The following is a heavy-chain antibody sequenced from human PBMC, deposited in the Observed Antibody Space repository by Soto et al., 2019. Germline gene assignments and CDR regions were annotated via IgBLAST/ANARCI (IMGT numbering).Heavy chain of an antibody. CDR1: GGSISSYY. CDR2: IYYSGST. D-gene: IGHD5-12*01. J-gene: IGHJ4*02. V-gene: IGHV4-59*01. Sequence: SETLSLTCTVSGGSISSYYWSWIRQPPGKGLEWIGYIYYSGSTNYNPSLKSRVTISVDTSKNQFSLKLSSVTAADTAVYYCARMERWLQLGDEPGYYFDYWGQGTLVTVSS. CDR3: ARMERWLQLGDEPGYYFDY.